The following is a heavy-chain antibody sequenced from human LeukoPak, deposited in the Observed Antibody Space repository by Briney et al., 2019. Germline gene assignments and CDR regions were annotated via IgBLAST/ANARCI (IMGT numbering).Heavy chain of an antibody. CDR3: ARIVWGGDFHYSLDV. Sequence: SETLSLTCTVSGGSMSSYYWSWIRQPPGKGLEWIGYVDYSGSTNYNPSLKSRVTMSVDTSKNQVSLKLRSVTAADTAVYYCARIVWGGDFHYSLDVWGKGTTVIVSS. D-gene: IGHD7-27*01. V-gene: IGHV4-59*08. CDR2: VDYSGST. J-gene: IGHJ6*03. CDR1: GGSMSSYY.